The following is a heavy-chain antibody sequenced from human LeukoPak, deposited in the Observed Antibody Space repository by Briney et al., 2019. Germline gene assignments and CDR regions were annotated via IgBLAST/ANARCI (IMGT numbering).Heavy chain of an antibody. CDR1: GGTFSSYA. D-gene: IGHD3-3*01. Sequence: EASVKVSCKASGGTFSSYALSWVRQAPGQGLEWMGRIIPILGIANYAQKFQGRVTITADRSTSTAYTELSSLRSEDTAVYYCARDPPPAYYVFWSGPSFDYGGQGTRVTVSS. CDR3: ARDPPPAYYVFWSGPSFDY. CDR2: IIPILGIA. V-gene: IGHV1-69*04. J-gene: IGHJ4*02.